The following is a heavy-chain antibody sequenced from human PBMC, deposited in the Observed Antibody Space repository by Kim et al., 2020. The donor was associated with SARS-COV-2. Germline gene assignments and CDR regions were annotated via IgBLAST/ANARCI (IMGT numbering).Heavy chain of an antibody. Sequence: GGSLRLSCAASGFTVSSNYMSWVRQAPGKGLEWVSVIYSGGSTYYADSVKGRFTISRDNSKNTLYLQMNSLRAEDTAVYYCASAGRPDTAMGRYAFDIWGQGTMVTVSS. V-gene: IGHV3-53*01. CDR3: ASAGRPDTAMGRYAFDI. CDR2: IYSGGST. D-gene: IGHD5-18*01. CDR1: GFTVSSNY. J-gene: IGHJ3*02.